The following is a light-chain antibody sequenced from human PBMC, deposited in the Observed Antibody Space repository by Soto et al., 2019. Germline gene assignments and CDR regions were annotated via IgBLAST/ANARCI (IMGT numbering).Light chain of an antibody. CDR2: DAS. Sequence: DIQMTQSPSTLSASVGDRVTITCRASQTISNWLAWYQQKPGKAPKVLIFDASTLDGGVPSRFSGRRSGTDFTLTISSLQPSDFATDYCQQYNNYHLTFGGGTRVDIX. J-gene: IGKJ4*01. CDR1: QTISNW. CDR3: QQYNNYHLT. V-gene: IGKV1-5*01.